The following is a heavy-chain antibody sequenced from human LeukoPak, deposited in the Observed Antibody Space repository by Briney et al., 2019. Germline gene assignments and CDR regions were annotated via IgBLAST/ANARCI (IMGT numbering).Heavy chain of an antibody. CDR1: GFTFSSYG. J-gene: IGHJ4*02. V-gene: IGHV3-30*02. CDR2: IRYDGSNK. Sequence: GGSLRLSCAASGFTFSSYGMHWVRQAPGKGLEWVAFIRYDGSNKYYADSVKGRFTISRDNSKNTLYLQMNSLRAEDTAVYYCARPASLLLWFGEHHFDYWGQGTLVTVSS. D-gene: IGHD3-10*01. CDR3: ARPASLLLWFGEHHFDY.